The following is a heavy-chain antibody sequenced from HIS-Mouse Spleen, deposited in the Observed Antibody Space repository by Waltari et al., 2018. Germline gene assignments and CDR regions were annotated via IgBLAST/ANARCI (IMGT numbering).Heavy chain of an antibody. CDR3: ARILTGAFDY. D-gene: IGHD7-27*01. J-gene: IGHJ4*02. Sequence: QLQLQESGPGLVKPSATLSLTCTVSGGSLSSSSYYWGWIRQPPGKGLEWIGSIYYSGSTYYNPSLKSRVTISVDTSKNQFSLKLSSVTAADTAVYYCARILTGAFDYWGQGTLVTVSS. CDR1: GGSLSSSSYY. V-gene: IGHV4-39*07. CDR2: IYYSGST.